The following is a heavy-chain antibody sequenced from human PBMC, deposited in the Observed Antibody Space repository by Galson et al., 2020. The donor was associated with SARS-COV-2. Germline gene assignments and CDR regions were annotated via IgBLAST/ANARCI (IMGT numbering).Heavy chain of an antibody. CDR2: INSDGSST. J-gene: IGHJ6*03. V-gene: IGHV3-74*01. CDR1: GFTFSSYW. CDR3: ARGTSYYYYYYMDV. Sequence: LSLTCAASGFTFSSYWMHWVRQAPGKGLVWVSRINSDGSSTSYADSVKGRFTISRDNAKNTLYLQMNSLRAEDTAVYYCARGTSYYYYYYMDVWGKGTTVTVSS.